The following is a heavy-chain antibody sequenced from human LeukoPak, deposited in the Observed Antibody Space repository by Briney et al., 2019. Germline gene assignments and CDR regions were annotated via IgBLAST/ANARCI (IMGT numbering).Heavy chain of an antibody. CDR2: INPNSGGT. J-gene: IGHJ4*02. CDR3: ARELRWLPPMEDY. CDR1: GYTFTGYY. D-gene: IGHD5-24*01. V-gene: IGHV1-2*06. Sequence: EASVTVSCTASGYTFTGYYMHWVRQAPGQGLEWMGRINPNSGGTNYAQKFQGRVTMTRDTSISTAYMELSRLRSDDTAVYYCARELRWLPPMEDYWGQGTLVIVSS.